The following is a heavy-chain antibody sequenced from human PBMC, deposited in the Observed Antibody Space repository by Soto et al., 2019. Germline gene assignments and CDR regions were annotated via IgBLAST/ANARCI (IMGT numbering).Heavy chain of an antibody. CDR3: ARESGGATATLDYYYFYMDV. Sequence: QVQLVQSGAEVRKPGASVTDSCRSSGDSFNDYYIHWVRQAPRQGFEWMGWINPNGGVTKYAQKFQGWDSMTRDTSIRTVYMQLSRLRSDDKSVYYCARESGGATATLDYYYFYMDVWGTGTTVTVSS. CDR2: INPNGGVT. J-gene: IGHJ6*03. D-gene: IGHD5-12*01. CDR1: GDSFNDYY. V-gene: IGHV1-2*04.